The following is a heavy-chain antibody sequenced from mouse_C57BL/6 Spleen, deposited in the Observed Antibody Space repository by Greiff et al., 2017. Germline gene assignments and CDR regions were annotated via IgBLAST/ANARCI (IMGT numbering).Heavy chain of an antibody. J-gene: IGHJ3*01. Sequence: EVQGVESGGDLVKPGGSLKLSCAASGFTFSSFGMSWVRQTPDKRLEWVATISSGGSYTYYPDSVKGRFTISRDNAKNTLYLQMSSLKSEDTAMYYRARHKDDYVPFAYWGQGTLVTVSA. D-gene: IGHD2-4*01. CDR1: GFTFSSFG. CDR2: ISSGGSYT. V-gene: IGHV5-6*01. CDR3: ARHKDDYVPFAY.